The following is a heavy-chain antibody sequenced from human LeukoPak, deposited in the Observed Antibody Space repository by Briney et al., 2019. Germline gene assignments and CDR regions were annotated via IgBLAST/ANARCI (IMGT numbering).Heavy chain of an antibody. CDR1: GFILSSYE. J-gene: IGHJ4*02. CDR2: ISSGGNTQ. Sequence: GGSLRLSCAASGFILSSYEMNWIRQVPGKGLEWVSHISSGGNTQYYADSVRGRFTMSRDDARNSLDLQMDSLRIEDTGVYYCARGIVNGPFVISLESWGQGARVTVSS. D-gene: IGHD2-21*01. V-gene: IGHV3-48*03. CDR3: ARGIVNGPFVISLES.